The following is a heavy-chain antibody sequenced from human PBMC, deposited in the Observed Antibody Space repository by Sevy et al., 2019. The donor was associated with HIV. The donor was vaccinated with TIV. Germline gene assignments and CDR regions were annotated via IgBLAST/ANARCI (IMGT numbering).Heavy chain of an antibody. V-gene: IGHV3-30-3*01. D-gene: IGHD6-13*01. CDR3: ARDSSSWYEWLTGTTFRFDP. Sequence: GGSLRLSCAASGFTFSSYAMHWVRQAPGKGLEWVAVISYDGSNKYYADSVKGRFTISRDNSKNRLYLQMNSLRAEDTAVYYCARDSSSWYEWLTGTTFRFDPWGQGTLVTVSS. CDR1: GFTFSSYA. J-gene: IGHJ5*02. CDR2: ISYDGSNK.